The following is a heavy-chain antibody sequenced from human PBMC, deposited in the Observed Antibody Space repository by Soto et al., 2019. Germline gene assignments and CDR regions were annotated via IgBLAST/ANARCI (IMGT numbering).Heavy chain of an antibody. V-gene: IGHV3-21*02. Sequence: EVQLVESGGGLVKPGGSLRLSCAGSGFTFSGYSMNWVRQAPGKGLEWVSSISSSSNNMYYADSVKGRFTMSRANAKNSLYLQTNSLRDNDKAVDYCARDLASASGTFDYWGQGTLVTVSS. J-gene: IGHJ4*02. CDR1: GFTFSGYS. CDR2: ISSSSNNM. D-gene: IGHD1-1*01. CDR3: ARDLASASGTFDY.